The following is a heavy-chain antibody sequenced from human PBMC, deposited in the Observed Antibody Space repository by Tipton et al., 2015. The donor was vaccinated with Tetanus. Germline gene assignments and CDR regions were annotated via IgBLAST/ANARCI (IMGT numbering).Heavy chain of an antibody. D-gene: IGHD1-1*01. V-gene: IGHV4-31*03. CDR3: ARGGDNLTLQRPTGRWFDP. CDR1: GGSVSSGAYC. J-gene: IGHJ5*02. CDR2: ISSRGST. Sequence: TLSLTCTVSGGSVSSGAYCWSWIRQHPGKGLESIGCISSRGSTYYNPSLTSRVSISVDTSKNQFSLKLTSVTAADTAIYYCARGGDNLTLQRPTGRWFDPWGRGTLVTVSS.